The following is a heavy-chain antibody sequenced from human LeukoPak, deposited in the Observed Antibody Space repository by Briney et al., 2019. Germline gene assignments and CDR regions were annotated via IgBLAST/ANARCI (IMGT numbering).Heavy chain of an antibody. J-gene: IGHJ4*02. Sequence: SVKVSCKASGGTFSSYAISWVRQAPGQGLEWMGGIIPIFGTANYAQKFQGRVTITTDESTSTAYMELSSLRSEDTAVYYCATASSRFFGVVIIPEDYWGQGTLVTVSS. CDR3: ATASSRFFGVVIIPEDY. CDR2: IIPIFGTA. V-gene: IGHV1-69*05. D-gene: IGHD3-3*01. CDR1: GGTFSSYA.